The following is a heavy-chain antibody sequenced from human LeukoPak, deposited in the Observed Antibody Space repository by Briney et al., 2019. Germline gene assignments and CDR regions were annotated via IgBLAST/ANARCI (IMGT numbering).Heavy chain of an antibody. J-gene: IGHJ5*02. V-gene: IGHV1-69*05. Sequence: ASVKVSCKASGGTFSSYAISGVRQAPGQGLEWMGGIIPIFGTANYAQKFQGRVTITTDESTSTAYMELSSLRSEDTAVYYCARDNYAGANWFDPWGQGTLVTVSS. CDR1: GGTFSSYA. CDR3: ARDNYAGANWFDP. CDR2: IIPIFGTA. D-gene: IGHD1-7*01.